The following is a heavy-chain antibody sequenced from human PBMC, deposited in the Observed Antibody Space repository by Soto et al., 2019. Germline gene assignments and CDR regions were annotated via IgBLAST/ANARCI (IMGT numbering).Heavy chain of an antibody. CDR2: MNPNSGNT. Sequence: KVAYQVYLYGCTSYDINWVRQATGQGLEWMGWMNPNSGNTGYAQKFQGRVTMTRNTSISTAYMELSSLRSEDTAVYYCARGLYCSGGSCYYMGNYYYGMDVWGQGTTVTVSS. CDR3: ARGLYCSGGSCYYMGNYYYGMDV. D-gene: IGHD2-15*01. V-gene: IGHV1-8*01. J-gene: IGHJ6*02. CDR1: LYGCTSYD.